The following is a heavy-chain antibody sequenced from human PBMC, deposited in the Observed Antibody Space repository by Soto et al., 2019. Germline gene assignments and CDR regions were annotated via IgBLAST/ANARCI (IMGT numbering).Heavy chain of an antibody. CDR3: ARECVVPAASATNNRFDP. V-gene: IGHV4-30-4*01. J-gene: IGHJ5*02. CDR1: GGSISSGDYY. CDR2: IYYSGST. D-gene: IGHD2-2*01. Sequence: QVQLQESGPGLVKPSQTLSLTCTVSGGSISSGDYYWSWIRQPPGKGLEWIGYIYYSGSTYYNPSLKSRVTISVDTSKNQFSLKMSSVTAADTAVYYCARECVVPAASATNNRFDPWGQGTLFTVSS.